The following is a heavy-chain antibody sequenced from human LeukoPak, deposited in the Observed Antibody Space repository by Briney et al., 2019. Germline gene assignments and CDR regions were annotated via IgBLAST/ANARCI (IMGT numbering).Heavy chain of an antibody. D-gene: IGHD5-18*01. Sequence: ASVKVSCKASGYTFTSYGISWVRQAPGQGLEWMGWISAYNGNTNYAQKLRGRVTMTTDTSTSTAYMELRSLRSDDTAVYYCARALVGYSYGPFDYWGQGTLVTVSS. V-gene: IGHV1-18*01. CDR2: ISAYNGNT. CDR1: GYTFTSYG. J-gene: IGHJ4*02. CDR3: ARALVGYSYGPFDY.